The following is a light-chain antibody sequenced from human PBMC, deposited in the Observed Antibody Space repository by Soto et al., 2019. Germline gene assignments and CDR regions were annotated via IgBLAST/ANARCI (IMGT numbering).Light chain of an antibody. CDR2: GAS. J-gene: IGKJ1*01. Sequence: EIVLTQSPGTLSLSPGERATLSCRASQSVSSSYLAWYQQKPGQAPRLLIYGASSRATGIPDRFSGSGSGTDFTLTISRLEPEDFAVYYCQQYGSSPVVFGKGTKVDIK. V-gene: IGKV3-20*01. CDR1: QSVSSSY. CDR3: QQYGSSPVV.